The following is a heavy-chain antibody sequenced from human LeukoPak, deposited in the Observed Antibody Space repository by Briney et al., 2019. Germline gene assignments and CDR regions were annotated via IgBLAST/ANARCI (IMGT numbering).Heavy chain of an antibody. Sequence: PSETLSLTCAVYGGSFSGYYWSWIRQPPGKGLEWIGEINHSGSTNYNPSLKSRVTMSVDTSKNQFSLKLSSVTAADTAVYYCARSSIAAALHPPDMFDYWGQGTLVTVSS. D-gene: IGHD6-13*01. V-gene: IGHV4-34*01. CDR2: INHSGST. CDR1: GGSFSGYY. CDR3: ARSSIAAALHPPDMFDY. J-gene: IGHJ4*02.